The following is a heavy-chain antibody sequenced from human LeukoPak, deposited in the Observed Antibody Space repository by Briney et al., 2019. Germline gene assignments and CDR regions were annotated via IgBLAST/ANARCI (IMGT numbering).Heavy chain of an antibody. D-gene: IGHD5-24*01. Sequence: ASVKVSCVASGYSFTAFYIHWVRQAPGQGLEWMGWINPNSGGTNYAQKFQGRVTMTRDTSISTAYMELSRLRSDDTAVYYCARDRDGYNSELGYWGQGTLVTVSS. V-gene: IGHV1-2*02. CDR3: ARDRDGYNSELGY. CDR2: INPNSGGT. CDR1: GYSFTAFY. J-gene: IGHJ4*02.